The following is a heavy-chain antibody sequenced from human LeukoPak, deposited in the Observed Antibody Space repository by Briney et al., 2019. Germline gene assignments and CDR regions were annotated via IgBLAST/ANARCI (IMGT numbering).Heavy chain of an antibody. J-gene: IGHJ4*02. Sequence: GGSLRLSCAASGFTFSSYAMSWVRQAPGKGLEWVSAISDSDGSTYYADSVKGRFTISGDNSKNTLYLQMNSLRAEDTAVYYCAKEGQWLPYFDYWGQGTLVTVSS. V-gene: IGHV3-23*01. CDR3: AKEGQWLPYFDY. CDR1: GFTFSSYA. CDR2: ISDSDGST. D-gene: IGHD6-19*01.